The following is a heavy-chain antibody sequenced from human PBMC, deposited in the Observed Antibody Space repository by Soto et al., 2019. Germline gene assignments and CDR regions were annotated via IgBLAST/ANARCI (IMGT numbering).Heavy chain of an antibody. CDR3: ARGPTRDADYFDS. D-gene: IGHD2-2*01. J-gene: IGHJ4*02. Sequence: EVQLVESGGGLVKPGGSLRLSCATSGFTFSSHSMNWVRQAPGKGLEWVSSISGSGTYTYFAESVKGRCTISRDNAKNSVDLLVNSLTAEDTAVYYCARGPTRDADYFDSGGRGTLVTVSS. CDR1: GFTFSSHS. CDR2: ISGSGTYT. V-gene: IGHV3-21*01.